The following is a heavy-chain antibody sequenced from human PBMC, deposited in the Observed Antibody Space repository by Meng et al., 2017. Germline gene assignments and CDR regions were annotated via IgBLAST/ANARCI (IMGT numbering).Heavy chain of an antibody. Sequence: QVPLQESGPGLVKPSETLSLTCTVSGGSISSSSYYWGWIRQPPGKGLEWIGSIYYSGSTYYNPSLKSRVTISVDTSKNQFSLKLSSVTAADTAVYYCAREVRYYYGSGSYCSFDYWGQGTLVTVSS. CDR3: AREVRYYYGSGSYCSFDY. CDR1: GGSISSSSYY. J-gene: IGHJ4*02. V-gene: IGHV4-39*07. D-gene: IGHD3-10*01. CDR2: IYYSGST.